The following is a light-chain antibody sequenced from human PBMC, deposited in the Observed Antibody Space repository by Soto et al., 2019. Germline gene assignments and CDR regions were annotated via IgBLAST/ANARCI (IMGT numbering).Light chain of an antibody. CDR1: QSVSTRY. J-gene: IGKJ2*01. V-gene: IGKV3-20*01. Sequence: ESMLTQSPGTLSLSPGERATLSCRASQSVSTRYLAWYQQKPGQAPRLLIYGASIRATGIPDKFSGSGSGTDVTITISRLEPEDFAVYDCHQFGSSPPAFTFGQGTKLEI. CDR3: HQFGSSPPAFT. CDR2: GAS.